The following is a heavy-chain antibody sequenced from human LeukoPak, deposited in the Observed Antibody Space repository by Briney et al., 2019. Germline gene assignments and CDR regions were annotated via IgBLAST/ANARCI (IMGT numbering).Heavy chain of an antibody. Sequence: SEPLSLTCTVSGGSISSSSYYWGWIRQPPGKGLEWIGSIYRSGSTYYNPFIKSRVTISIDTSKNQFSLKLRSVTAADTAVYYCARGRRHIVVLPAAMGRHSYGMDVWGQGPTVTASS. D-gene: IGHD2-2*01. CDR2: IYRSGST. V-gene: IGHV4-39*01. CDR3: ARGRRHIVVLPAAMGRHSYGMDV. J-gene: IGHJ6*02. CDR1: GGSISSSSYY.